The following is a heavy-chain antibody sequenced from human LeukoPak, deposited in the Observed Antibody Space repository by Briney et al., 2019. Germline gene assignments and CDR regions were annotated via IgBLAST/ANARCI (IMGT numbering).Heavy chain of an antibody. Sequence: GRSLRLSCAASGFTVSSNYMSWVRQAPGKGLEGVSVIYSGGSTYYADSVKGRFTISRDNSKNTLYLQMNSLRAEDTAVYYCARDIAVAGPYYMDVWGKGTTVTVSS. CDR3: ARDIAVAGPYYMDV. D-gene: IGHD6-19*01. J-gene: IGHJ6*03. CDR2: IYSGGST. CDR1: GFTVSSNY. V-gene: IGHV3-66*01.